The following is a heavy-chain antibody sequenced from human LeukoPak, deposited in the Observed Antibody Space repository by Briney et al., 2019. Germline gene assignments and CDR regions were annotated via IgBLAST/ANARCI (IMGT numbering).Heavy chain of an antibody. J-gene: IGHJ4*02. CDR2: IYYSGST. D-gene: IGHD4-17*01. CDR1: GGSVSSRPYY. CDR3: ARLGYGDYGGFDY. Sequence: SETPSLTCTVSGGSVSSRPYYWAWIRQPPGKGLECIGTIYYSGSTYYNPSLERRVTISVDTSKNLFSLRLSSVTAADTAVYYCARLGYGDYGGFDYWGQGTLVTVSS. V-gene: IGHV4-39*02.